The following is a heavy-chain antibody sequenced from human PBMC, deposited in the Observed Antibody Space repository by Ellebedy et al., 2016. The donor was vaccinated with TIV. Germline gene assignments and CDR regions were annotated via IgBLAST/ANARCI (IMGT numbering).Heavy chain of an antibody. CDR2: IIPIFRTP. J-gene: IGHJ4*02. CDR3: ARAESGGYAWDY. V-gene: IGHV1-69*13. Sequence: AASVKVCCKASGGTFSNYAISWVRQAPGQGLEWMGGIIPIFRTPTYAQNFQGRVTITADESTSTAYMELSSLRSEDTAVYFCARAESGGYAWDYWGQGTQVTVSS. CDR1: GGTFSNYA. D-gene: IGHD5-12*01.